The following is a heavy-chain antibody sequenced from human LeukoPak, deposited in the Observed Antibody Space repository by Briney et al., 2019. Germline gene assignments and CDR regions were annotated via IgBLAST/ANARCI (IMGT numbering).Heavy chain of an antibody. CDR3: ARAGGYGSGSYYNSHNWFDP. V-gene: IGHV4-34*01. J-gene: IGHJ5*02. D-gene: IGHD3-10*01. CDR2: INHSGST. CDR1: GGSFSGYY. Sequence: SETLSLTCAVYGGSFSGYYWSWIRQPPGKGLEWIGEINHSGSTNYNPSLKSRVTISVDTSKNQFSLKLSSVTAADTAVYYCARAGGYGSGSYYNSHNWFDPWGQGTLVTASS.